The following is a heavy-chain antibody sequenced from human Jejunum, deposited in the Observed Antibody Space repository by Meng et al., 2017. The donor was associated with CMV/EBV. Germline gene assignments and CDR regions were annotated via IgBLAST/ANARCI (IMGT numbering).Heavy chain of an antibody. V-gene: IGHV3-30-3*01. CDR2: VSKHGSEK. CDR3: ARGGLTGIFDY. D-gene: IGHD6-13*01. J-gene: IGHJ4*02. CDR1: GFTFSTYA. Sequence: QVQLVESVGCVVQPGRSQAHSCAASGFTFSTYAMHWVRQDPGMGREWVAVVSKHGSEKYYADYGKGRFTSSRASSTNTVYLQMNSLRADDTAVYYCARGGLTGIFDYWGQGTLVTVSS.